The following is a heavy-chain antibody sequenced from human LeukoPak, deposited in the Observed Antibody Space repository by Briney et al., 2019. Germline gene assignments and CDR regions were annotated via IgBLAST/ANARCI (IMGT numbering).Heavy chain of an antibody. J-gene: IGHJ3*02. CDR3: GRVGGRSKAAMGDAFDI. CDR2: ISYDGSNK. Sequence: GRSLRLSCAASGFTFSSYGMHWVRQAPGKGLEWVAVISYDGSNKYYADSVKGRFTISRDNSKNTLYLQMNSLRAEDTAVYYCGRVGGRSKAAMGDAFDIWGQGTMVVVSS. D-gene: IGHD6-6*01. V-gene: IGHV3-30*03. CDR1: GFTFSSYG.